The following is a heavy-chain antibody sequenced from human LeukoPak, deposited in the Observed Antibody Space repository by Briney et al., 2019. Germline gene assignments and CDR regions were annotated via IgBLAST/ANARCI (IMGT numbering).Heavy chain of an antibody. CDR3: AKDRSTYYYDSSGYYPDAFDI. D-gene: IGHD3-22*01. V-gene: IGHV3-30*18. CDR1: GFTFRTYG. Sequence: GRSLRLSCAASGFTFRTYGMHWVRQAPGKGLEWVGVISYDGSNKYYADSVKGRFAISRDNAKNTLYLQMNSLRAEDTAVYYCAKDRSTYYYDSSGYYPDAFDIWGQGTMVTVSS. J-gene: IGHJ3*02. CDR2: ISYDGSNK.